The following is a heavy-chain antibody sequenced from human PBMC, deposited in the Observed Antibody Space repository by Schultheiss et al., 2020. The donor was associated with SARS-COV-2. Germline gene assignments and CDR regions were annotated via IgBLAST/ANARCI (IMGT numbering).Heavy chain of an antibody. D-gene: IGHD4-23*01. V-gene: IGHV3-33*08. CDR1: GFTFSSYS. Sequence: GGSLRLSCAASGFTFSSYSMNWVRQAPGKGLEWVAVIWYDGSNKYYADSVKGRFTISRDNSKNTLYLQMNSLRAEDTAVYYCARGTKVVTHAFDIWGQGTMVTVSS. CDR3: ARGTKVVTHAFDI. J-gene: IGHJ3*02. CDR2: IWYDGSNK.